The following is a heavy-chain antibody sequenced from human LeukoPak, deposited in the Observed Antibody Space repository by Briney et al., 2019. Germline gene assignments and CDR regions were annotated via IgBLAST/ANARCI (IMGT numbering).Heavy chain of an antibody. Sequence: ASVKVSCKASGYTFTGYYMHWVRQAPGQGLEWMGWINPNSGGTNYAQKFQGRVTMTRDTSISTAYMELSRLRSDDTAVYYCARARPGHARCSNTSCSNWFDPWGQGTLVTVSS. D-gene: IGHD2-2*01. CDR2: INPNSGGT. J-gene: IGHJ5*02. CDR3: ARARPGHARCSNTSCSNWFDP. CDR1: GYTFTGYY. V-gene: IGHV1-2*02.